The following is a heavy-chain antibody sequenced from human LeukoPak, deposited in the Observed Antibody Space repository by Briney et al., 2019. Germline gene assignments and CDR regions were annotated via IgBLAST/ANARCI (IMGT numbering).Heavy chain of an antibody. J-gene: IGHJ4*02. D-gene: IGHD3-10*01. Sequence: PGGSLRLSCAASGFIFSTYDMHWVRQAPGKGLEWVSSISSSSSYIYYADSVKGRFTISRDNAKNSLYLQMNSLRSEDTAVYYCARDYSGSGSYYRSYYFDYWGQGTLVTVSS. CDR1: GFIFSTYD. CDR2: ISSSSSYI. CDR3: ARDYSGSGSYYRSYYFDY. V-gene: IGHV3-21*04.